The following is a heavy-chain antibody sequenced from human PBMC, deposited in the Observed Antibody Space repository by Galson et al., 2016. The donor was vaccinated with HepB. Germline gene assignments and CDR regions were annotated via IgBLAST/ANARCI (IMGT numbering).Heavy chain of an antibody. CDR3: SKTSFWDSSGPYPGYGAFVI. CDR2: ISGRGGSS. CDR1: GFTFRSYA. J-gene: IGHJ4*02. V-gene: IGHV3-23*01. D-gene: IGHD3-22*01. Sequence: SLRLSCAASGFTFRSYAMSWVRQAPGKGLEWVFSISGRGGSSYSPDSVKGRFTMSRDNSKNTLYLQMNSLRVEDSAVCYCSKTSFWDSSGPYPGYGAFVIWGQGTLVTVSS.